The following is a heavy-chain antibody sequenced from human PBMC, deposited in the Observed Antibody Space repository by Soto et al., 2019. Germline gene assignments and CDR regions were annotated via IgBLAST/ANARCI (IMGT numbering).Heavy chain of an antibody. J-gene: IGHJ6*02. CDR3: VRAPLQGSNSDQGGENRHYYSYCMVV. D-gene: IGHD3-10*01. CDR1: GGSVSSGSYY. Sequence: PSETLSLTCTVSGGSVSSGSYYWSWIRQPPGKGLEWIGYIYYSGSTNYNPSLKSRVTISVDTSKNQFSLKLSSVTAADTAVYYCVRAPLQGSNSDQGGENRHYYSYCMVVWGQGTLVTVSS. CDR2: IYYSGST. V-gene: IGHV4-61*01.